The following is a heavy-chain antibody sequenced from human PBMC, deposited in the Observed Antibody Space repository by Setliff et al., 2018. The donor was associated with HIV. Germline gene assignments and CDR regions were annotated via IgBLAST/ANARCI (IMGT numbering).Heavy chain of an antibody. Sequence: PSETLSLTCTVSGGSISSYYWTWIRQPPGKGLEWIGNVYYTGSTNYNPSLKSRITISIDTSKSQFSLKLTSVAAADTAVYCCARDSGGYNYGFAVGSFDYWGQGALVTVSS. CDR2: VYYTGST. J-gene: IGHJ4*02. V-gene: IGHV4-59*01. CDR1: GGSISSYY. D-gene: IGHD5-18*01. CDR3: ARDSGGYNYGFAVGSFDY.